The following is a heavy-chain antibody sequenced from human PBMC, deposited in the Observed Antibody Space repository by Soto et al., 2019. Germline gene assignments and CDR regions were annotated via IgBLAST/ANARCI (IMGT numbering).Heavy chain of an antibody. Sequence: ASVKVSCKASGYTFTSYDINWVRQATGQGLEWMGWMNPNSGNTGYAQKFQGRVTMTRNTSISTAYMELSSLRSEDTAVYYCARARSGQWLVLVAFDIWRQGTMVTVSS. J-gene: IGHJ3*02. CDR1: GYTFTSYD. CDR3: ARARSGQWLVLVAFDI. V-gene: IGHV1-8*01. D-gene: IGHD6-19*01. CDR2: MNPNSGNT.